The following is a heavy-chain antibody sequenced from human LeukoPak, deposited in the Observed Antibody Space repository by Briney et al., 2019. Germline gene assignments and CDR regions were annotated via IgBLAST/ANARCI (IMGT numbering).Heavy chain of an antibody. Sequence: GGSLRLSCAASGITVSTNYMSWVRQAPGKGLEWVSIIYSGGATFYADSVKGRFTISRENSKNTLWLQMNSLRAEGTAVYYCARLHYDVLTGPFDYWGQGTLVTVSS. CDR3: ARLHYDVLTGPFDY. D-gene: IGHD3-9*01. CDR1: GITVSTNY. V-gene: IGHV3-66*04. J-gene: IGHJ4*02. CDR2: IYSGGAT.